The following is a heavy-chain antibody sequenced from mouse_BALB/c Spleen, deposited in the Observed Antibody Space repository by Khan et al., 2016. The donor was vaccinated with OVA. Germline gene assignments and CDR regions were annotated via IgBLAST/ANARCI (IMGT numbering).Heavy chain of an antibody. J-gene: IGHJ4*01. CDR2: IWGGGGT. Sequence: QVTLKESGPGLVAPSQSLSITCSVSGFSLSRYNIHWVRQPPGKGLEWLGMIWGGGGTDYNSTLKSRLTISKDNSESQVFLKMNSLQTDDTAMYYCARAYYRFDGYYAMDYWGQGTSVTVSS. CDR1: GFSLSRYN. V-gene: IGHV2-6-4*01. D-gene: IGHD2-14*01. CDR3: ARAYYRFDGYYAMDY.